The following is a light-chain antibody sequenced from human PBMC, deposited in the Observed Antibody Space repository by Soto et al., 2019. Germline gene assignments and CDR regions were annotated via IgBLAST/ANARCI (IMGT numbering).Light chain of an antibody. Sequence: QSALTQPASVSGSPGQSITISCTGTSSDVGGYNYVSWYQQHPGKAPKLMIYDVSNRPSGVSNRFSGSKSGNTASLTISGLQAEDEPDYYCSSYTSSSWVFGGGTQLTVL. CDR3: SSYTSSSWV. V-gene: IGLV2-14*01. J-gene: IGLJ3*02. CDR1: SSDVGGYNY. CDR2: DVS.